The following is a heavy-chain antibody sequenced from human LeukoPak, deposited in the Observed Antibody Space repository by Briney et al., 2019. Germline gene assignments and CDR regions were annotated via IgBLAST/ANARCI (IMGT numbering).Heavy chain of an antibody. CDR1: GGTFSSYA. V-gene: IGHV1-69*05. D-gene: IGHD3-3*01. CDR3: ARSPGFWSGYSDY. J-gene: IGHJ4*02. CDR2: IIPIFGTA. Sequence: SVKVSCKASGGTFSSYAICWVRQAPGHGLEWMGGIIPIFGTANYAQKFQGRVTITTDESTSTAYMELSSLRSEDTAVYYCARSPGFWSGYSDYWGQGTLVTVSS.